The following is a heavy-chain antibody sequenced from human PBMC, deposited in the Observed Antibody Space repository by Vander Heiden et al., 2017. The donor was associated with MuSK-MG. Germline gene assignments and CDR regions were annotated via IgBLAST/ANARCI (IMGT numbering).Heavy chain of an antibody. CDR1: GFSLGTREMR. Sequence: QVTLRESDPTLLKPTQTLSLTSTFSGFSLGTREMRESRIRKHPRKALEWLALIDRDDDKYYSTTLKTRLTIAKDTFKNQVVLTKTNTDAVDTATYYCGRTGYDYSNSFDDWGQGTLVTVSS. J-gene: IGHJ4*02. CDR2: IDRDDDK. CDR3: GRTGYDYSNSFDD. D-gene: IGHD4-4*01. V-gene: IGHV2-70*18.